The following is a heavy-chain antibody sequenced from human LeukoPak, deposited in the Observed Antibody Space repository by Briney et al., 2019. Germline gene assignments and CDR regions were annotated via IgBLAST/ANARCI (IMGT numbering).Heavy chain of an antibody. J-gene: IGHJ4*02. CDR3: ARDGNWAYFDF. CDR2: IYYSGST. CDR1: GGSISSYY. V-gene: IGHV4-59*01. D-gene: IGHD7-27*01. Sequence: SETLSLTCTVSGGSISSYYWSWIRQPPGKGLEWIGYIYYSGSTNYNASLKSRVTISVDASNNQFSLKLSSVTAADTAVYYCARDGNWAYFDFWGQGTLVTVSS.